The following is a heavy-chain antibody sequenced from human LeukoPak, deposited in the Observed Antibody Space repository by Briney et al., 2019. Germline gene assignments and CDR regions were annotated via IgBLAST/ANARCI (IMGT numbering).Heavy chain of an antibody. V-gene: IGHV1-2*02. CDR2: INPNSGGT. J-gene: IGHJ4*02. CDR1: GYTFTGYY. Sequence: ASVKVSCKASGYTFTGYYMHWVRQAPGQGLEWMGWINPNSGGTNYAQKFQGRVTMTRDTSISTAYMELSRLRSDDTAVYYCARVSATKWELYVYWGQGTLVTVSS. CDR3: ARVSATKWELYVY. D-gene: IGHD1-26*01.